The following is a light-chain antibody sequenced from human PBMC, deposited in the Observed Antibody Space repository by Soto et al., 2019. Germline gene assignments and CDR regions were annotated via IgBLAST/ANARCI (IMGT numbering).Light chain of an antibody. Sequence: EVVMTQSTATLSVSPGDTATLPCRSSQSGSSSLAWYQQKPGQPPRLLIYGSSAGVAGIPARFSCSGSGTNFTLTISSLEPEDSAVYYCQQRNIWPPVTFGQGTRLENK. V-gene: IGKV3D-15*01. CDR1: QSGSSS. J-gene: IGKJ5*01. CDR2: GSS. CDR3: QQRNIWPPVT.